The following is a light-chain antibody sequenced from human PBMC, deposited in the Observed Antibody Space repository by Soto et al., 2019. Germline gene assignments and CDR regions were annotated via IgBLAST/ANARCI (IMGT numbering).Light chain of an antibody. Sequence: QSVLTQPRSVSGSPGQSVTISCTGTSSDVGSYEYVSWYQQHPGKAPKLIIYDVTERPAGVPDRFSGSKSGNTASLTISGLQAEDEADYSCCSFAGSYTYVFGGGTKVTVL. CDR3: CSFAGSYTYV. V-gene: IGLV2-11*01. CDR1: SSDVGSYEY. CDR2: DVT. J-gene: IGLJ1*01.